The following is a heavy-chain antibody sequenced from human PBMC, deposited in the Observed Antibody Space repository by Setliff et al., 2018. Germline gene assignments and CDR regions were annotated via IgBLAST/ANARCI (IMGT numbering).Heavy chain of an antibody. Sequence: VKVSCKASGGSFSSFSIHWVRQAPGQGLEWMGRIMPIFGSTNYAQNFQGRVTITADKSTSTAYMDLSSLRSEDSAVYYCARDRGGTAIANWFDRWGQGTLVTVSS. CDR1: GGSFSSFS. CDR2: IMPIFGST. CDR3: ARDRGGTAIANWFDR. D-gene: IGHD2-21*01. V-gene: IGHV1-69*08. J-gene: IGHJ5*02.